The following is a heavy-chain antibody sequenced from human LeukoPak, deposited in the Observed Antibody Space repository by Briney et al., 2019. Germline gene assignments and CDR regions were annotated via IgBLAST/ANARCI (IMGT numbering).Heavy chain of an antibody. J-gene: IGHJ6*03. D-gene: IGHD2-15*01. CDR1: GFTFSSTW. V-gene: IGHV3-7*01. CDR3: AKDFGYCMVGSCYTRMDV. CDR2: IKEDGGEK. Sequence: GGSLRLSCAASGFTFSSTWMRWVRQAPGKGLEWVSNIKEDGGEKNYVDSVKGRFIISRDKVKNSLYLQMNSLRDEDTAVYYCAKDFGYCMVGSCYTRMDVWGKGTTVTVSS.